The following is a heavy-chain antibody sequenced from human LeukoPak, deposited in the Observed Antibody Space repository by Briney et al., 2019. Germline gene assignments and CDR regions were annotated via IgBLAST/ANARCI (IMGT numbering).Heavy chain of an antibody. CDR2: IIPIFGTA. CDR1: GGTFSSYA. Sequence: SVKVSCKASGGTFSSYAISWERQAPGQGLEWMGGIIPIFGTANYAQKFQGRVTITADESTSTAYMELSSLRSEDTAVYYCARTYYYGSGSYSRRPNWFDPWGQGTLVTVSS. D-gene: IGHD3-10*01. V-gene: IGHV1-69*13. CDR3: ARTYYYGSGSYSRRPNWFDP. J-gene: IGHJ5*02.